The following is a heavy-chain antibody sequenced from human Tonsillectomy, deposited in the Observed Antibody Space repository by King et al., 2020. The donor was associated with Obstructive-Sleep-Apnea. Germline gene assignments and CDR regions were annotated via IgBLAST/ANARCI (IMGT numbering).Heavy chain of an antibody. Sequence: VQLVESGGGVVQPGRSLRLSCAASGFTFSSYAMHWVRQAPGKGLECVAVISYDGSNKYYADSVKGRFNISRDNSKNTLYLQMNSLRAEDKAGYYCALESYRGPLDYWGQGTLVTVSS. J-gene: IGHJ4*02. CDR1: GFTFSSYA. D-gene: IGHD5-12*01. CDR2: ISYDGSNK. V-gene: IGHV3-30-3*01. CDR3: ALESYRGPLDY.